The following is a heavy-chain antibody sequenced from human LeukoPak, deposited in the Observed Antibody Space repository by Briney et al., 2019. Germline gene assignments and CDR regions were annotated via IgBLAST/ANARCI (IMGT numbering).Heavy chain of an antibody. V-gene: IGHV4-59*08. D-gene: IGHD1-1*01. CDR1: GGSMSSYY. J-gene: IGHJ4*02. CDR2: IYYSGST. Sequence: SETLSLTCTVSGGSMSSYYWSWIRQPPGKGLEWIGYIYYSGSTKYNPSLKSRVTISVDTSKNQLSLRLSSVTAADTAVYYCARQVERRSYFDYWGQGTLVTVSS. CDR3: ARQVERRSYFDY.